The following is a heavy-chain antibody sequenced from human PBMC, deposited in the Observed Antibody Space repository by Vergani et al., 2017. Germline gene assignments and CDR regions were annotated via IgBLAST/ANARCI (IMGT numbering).Heavy chain of an antibody. CDR1: GFTFSTYG. Sequence: QVQLVESGGGVVQPGRSLRLSCAASGFTFSTYGMHWVRQAPGKGLEWVAVIWYDGSKKYYGDSVKGRFTISRDNSKNTLYLQMNSLSAEDTAVYYCARDGDFLSAYFSSTNWFDPWGQGTLVTVSS. D-gene: IGHD3-3*01. V-gene: IGHV3-33*01. CDR2: IWYDGSKK. CDR3: ARDGDFLSAYFSSTNWFDP. J-gene: IGHJ5*02.